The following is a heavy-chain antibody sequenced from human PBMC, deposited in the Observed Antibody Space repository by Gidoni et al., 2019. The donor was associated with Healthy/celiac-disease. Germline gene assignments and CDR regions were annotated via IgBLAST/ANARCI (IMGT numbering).Heavy chain of an antibody. CDR1: GFPFSSYS. CDR3: ARDGYYDYVWGSSGY. D-gene: IGHD3-16*01. CDR2: ISSSSSYI. Sequence: EVQLVESGGGLVKPGGSLRLSCAASGFPFSSYSMNWVRQAPPGKGLEWVSSISSSSSYIYYADSVKGRFTISRDNAKNSLYLQMNSLRAEDTAVYYCARDGYYDYVWGSSGYWGQGTLVTVSS. V-gene: IGHV3-21*01. J-gene: IGHJ4*02.